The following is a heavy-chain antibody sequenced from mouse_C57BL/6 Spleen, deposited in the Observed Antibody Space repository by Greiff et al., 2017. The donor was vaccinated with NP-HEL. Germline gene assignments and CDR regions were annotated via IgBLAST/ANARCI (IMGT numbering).Heavy chain of an antibody. Sequence: QVQLQQSGAELVRPGTSVKVSCKASGYAFTNYLIEWVKQRPGQGLEWIGVINPGSGGTNYNEKFKGKATLTADKSSSTAYMQLSSLTSEDSAVYFCARLGDGYYGFAYWGQGTLVTVSA. V-gene: IGHV1-54*01. D-gene: IGHD2-3*01. CDR3: ARLGDGYYGFAY. CDR2: INPGSGGT. J-gene: IGHJ3*01. CDR1: GYAFTNYL.